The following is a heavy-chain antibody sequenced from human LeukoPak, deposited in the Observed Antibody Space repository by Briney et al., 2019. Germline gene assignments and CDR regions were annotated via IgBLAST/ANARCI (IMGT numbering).Heavy chain of an antibody. CDR3: ARGYYYDSSGYYYPDY. D-gene: IGHD3-22*01. Sequence: GAPVKVSCKASGGTFSSYAISWVRQAPGQGLEWMGGIIPIFGTANYAQKFQGRVTITADESTSTAYMELSSLRSEDTAVYYCARGYYYDSSGYYYPDYWGQGTLVTVSS. CDR2: IIPIFGTA. CDR1: GGTFSSYA. V-gene: IGHV1-69*13. J-gene: IGHJ4*02.